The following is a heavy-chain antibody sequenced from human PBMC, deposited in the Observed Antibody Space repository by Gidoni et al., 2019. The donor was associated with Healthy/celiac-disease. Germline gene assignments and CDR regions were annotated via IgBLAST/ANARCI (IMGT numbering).Heavy chain of an antibody. J-gene: IGHJ6*02. V-gene: IGHV1-69*01. CDR1: GGTFSSHA. Sequence: QVQLVQSGAEVKKPGSSVKVSCKASGGTFSSHAPSWVRQAPGQGLEWMGGIIPIFGTANSAQKFQGRVTITADESTSTAYMELSSLRSEDTAVYYCAVGYCSSTSCLDYYYGMDVWGQGTTVTVSS. D-gene: IGHD2-2*01. CDR3: AVGYCSSTSCLDYYYGMDV. CDR2: IIPIFGTA.